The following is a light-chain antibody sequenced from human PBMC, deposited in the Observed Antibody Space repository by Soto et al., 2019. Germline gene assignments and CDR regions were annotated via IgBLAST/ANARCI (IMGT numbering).Light chain of an antibody. CDR3: QQYGSSPPGT. Sequence: EIVLTQSPGTLSLSPGERATLSCRASQSVSSSFLAWYQQKAGQAPRLLIYGASSRATGIADRFSGSGSGTDFTLTISRLEPEDFAVYYCQQYGSSPPGTFGQGTKLEIK. CDR2: GAS. V-gene: IGKV3-20*01. J-gene: IGKJ2*02. CDR1: QSVSSSF.